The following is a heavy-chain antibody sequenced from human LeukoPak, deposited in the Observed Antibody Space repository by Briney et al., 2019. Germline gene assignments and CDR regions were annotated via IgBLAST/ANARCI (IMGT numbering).Heavy chain of an antibody. Sequence: GGSLRLSCAASGFTFSSYAMHWVRHAPGKGLEWVAVISYDGSNKYYADSVKGRFTISRDNSKNTLYLQMNSLRAEDTAVYYCARDQYCSSTSCSPPSYYYGMDVWGKGTTVTVSS. CDR3: ARDQYCSSTSCSPPSYYYGMDV. J-gene: IGHJ6*04. V-gene: IGHV3-30*04. CDR1: GFTFSSYA. CDR2: ISYDGSNK. D-gene: IGHD2-2*01.